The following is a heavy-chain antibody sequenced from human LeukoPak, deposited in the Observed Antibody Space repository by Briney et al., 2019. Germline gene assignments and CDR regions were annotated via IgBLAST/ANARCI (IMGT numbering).Heavy chain of an antibody. CDR1: GYTFTGYY. V-gene: IGHV1-2*04. Sequence: ASVKVSCKASGYTFTGYYMHWVRQAPGQGLEWMGWINPNSGGTNYAHKFQGWVTMTRDTSITTAYMELSRLRSHDTAVYYCARESAENGWLLPLNHYFDYWGQGTLVTVSS. J-gene: IGHJ4*02. CDR3: ARESAENGWLLPLNHYFDY. CDR2: INPNSGGT. D-gene: IGHD3-22*01.